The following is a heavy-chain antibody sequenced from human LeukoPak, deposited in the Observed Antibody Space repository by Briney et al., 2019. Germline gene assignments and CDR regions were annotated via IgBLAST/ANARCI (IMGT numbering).Heavy chain of an antibody. J-gene: IGHJ4*02. CDR1: GGFISSYY. D-gene: IGHD1-1*01. CDR3: ARELEGN. CDR2: IYYSGST. V-gene: IGHV4-59*01. Sequence: PSETLSLTCTVSGGFISSYYWSWIRQPPGKGLEWIGYIYYSGSTNYNPSLKSRVTISVDTSKNQFSLKLSSVTAADTAVYYCARELEGNWGQGTLVTVSS.